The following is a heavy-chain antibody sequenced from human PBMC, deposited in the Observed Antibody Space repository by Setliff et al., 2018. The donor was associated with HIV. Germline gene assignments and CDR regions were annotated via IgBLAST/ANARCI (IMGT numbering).Heavy chain of an antibody. D-gene: IGHD4-17*01. CDR3: AKDFQWSTVNTPLNYQYGMDV. J-gene: IGHJ6*02. CDR1: GFTFSNYA. Sequence: GGSLRLSCAVSGFTFSNYAMNWVRQAPGKGLEWVSGISGSGGHTYYAESVKGRFTISRDNSKNTLYLQMNNLRPEDTAVYYCAKDFQWSTVNTPLNYQYGMDVWGQGTTVTVSS. V-gene: IGHV3-23*01. CDR2: ISGSGGHT.